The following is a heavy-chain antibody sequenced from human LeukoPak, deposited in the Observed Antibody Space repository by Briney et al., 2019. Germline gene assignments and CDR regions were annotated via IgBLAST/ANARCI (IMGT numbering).Heavy chain of an antibody. V-gene: IGHV3-48*04. Sequence: PGGSLTLSCAASGFTFSSYAMTWIRQAPGKGLEWLSYISSRGETIYYADSVKGRFTISRDNAKNSLLLQMNSQRAEDTSVYYCARDYYFVSSNYMLGLRRSDYWGQGAFATDSS. CDR3: ARDYYFVSSNYMLGLRRSDY. CDR1: GFTFSSYA. CDR2: ISSRGETI. D-gene: IGHD3-22*01. J-gene: IGHJ4*02.